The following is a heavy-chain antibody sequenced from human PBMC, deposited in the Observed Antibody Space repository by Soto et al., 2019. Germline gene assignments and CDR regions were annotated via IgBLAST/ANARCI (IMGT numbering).Heavy chain of an antibody. D-gene: IGHD2-8*02. CDR2: IYPDDSDT. V-gene: IGHV5-51*01. CDR1: GYSFSNFW. CDR3: ASSVLVTSTMNYFDL. J-gene: IGHJ4*02. Sequence: GSPKIPCQASGYSFSNFWVAWVRQMPGEGLEWLGIIYPDDSDTRYSPSFLGQVTISADKSIKTTYLQWSSLKASDTAIYFCASSVLVTSTMNYFDLWGQGTLVTVSS.